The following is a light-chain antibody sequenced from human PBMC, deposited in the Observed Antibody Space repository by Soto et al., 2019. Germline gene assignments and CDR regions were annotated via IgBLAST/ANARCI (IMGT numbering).Light chain of an antibody. V-gene: IGKV2-28*01. CDR2: LGS. CDR3: MQALQTPYP. J-gene: IGKJ2*01. Sequence: DIVMTQSPLSLPVTPGEPASISCRSSQSLLHSNGYNYFDWYLQKPGQSPQLLIYLGSNRASGVPDRFSGSGSGTDFTLKISRVEAEDVGIYYCMQALQTPYPFGQGTKLEIK. CDR1: QSLLHSNGYNY.